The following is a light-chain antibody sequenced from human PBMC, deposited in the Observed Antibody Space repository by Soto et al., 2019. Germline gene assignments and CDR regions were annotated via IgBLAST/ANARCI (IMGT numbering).Light chain of an antibody. J-gene: IGLJ3*02. CDR1: SSDFGNYSL. CDR3: CSYAGRTTLV. Sequence: QSALTQPASVSGSPGQSITISCTGTSSDFGNYSLVSWYQHHPGKAPKLMIYEGSQRPSGVSNRFSGSKSGITASLTISGLQAEDEADYYCCSYAGRTTLVFGGGTQLTVL. CDR2: EGS. V-gene: IGLV2-23*01.